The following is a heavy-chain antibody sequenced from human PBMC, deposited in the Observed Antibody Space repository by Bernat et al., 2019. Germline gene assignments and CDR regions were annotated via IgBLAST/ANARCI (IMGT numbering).Heavy chain of an antibody. Sequence: EVQLVESGGGLVKPGGSLRLSCAASGFTFSSYSMNWVRQAPGKGLEWVSSISSSSSYIYYADSVKGRFTISRDNAKNSLYLQMNSLRAEDTAVYYCARDFDARGYYYYYYMDVWGKGTTVTVSS. D-gene: IGHD2-8*01. J-gene: IGHJ6*03. CDR3: ARDFDARGYYYYYYMDV. CDR1: GFTFSSYS. CDR2: ISSSSSYI. V-gene: IGHV3-21*01.